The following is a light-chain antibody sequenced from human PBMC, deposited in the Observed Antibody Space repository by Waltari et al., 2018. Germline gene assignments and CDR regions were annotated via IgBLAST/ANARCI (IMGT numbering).Light chain of an antibody. CDR1: SRDVGTYNL. Sequence: QSPLTQPASVSGSPGKSITISCTRTSRDVGTYNLVSWYQQHPGKAPKLMIYEDYKRPSGVSNRFSGSKSGNTASLTISGLQAEDEADYYCCSYVSGDTWVFGGGTELAVL. CDR2: EDY. J-gene: IGLJ3*02. CDR3: CSYVSGDTWV. V-gene: IGLV2-23*01.